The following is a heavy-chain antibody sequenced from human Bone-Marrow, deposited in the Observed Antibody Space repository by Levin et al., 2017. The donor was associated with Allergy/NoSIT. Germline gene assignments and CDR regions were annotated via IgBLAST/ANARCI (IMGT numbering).Heavy chain of an antibody. CDR2: ISYDGSNK. CDR3: ARPLRRSGSYPRSYYYYGMDV. J-gene: IGHJ6*02. D-gene: IGHD1-26*01. Sequence: GGSLRLSCAASGFTFSSYAMHWVRQAPGKGLEWVAVISYDGSNKYYADSVKGRFTISRDNSKNTLYLQMNSLRAEDTAVYYCARPLRRSGSYPRSYYYYGMDVWGQGTTVTVSS. V-gene: IGHV3-30-3*01. CDR1: GFTFSSYA.